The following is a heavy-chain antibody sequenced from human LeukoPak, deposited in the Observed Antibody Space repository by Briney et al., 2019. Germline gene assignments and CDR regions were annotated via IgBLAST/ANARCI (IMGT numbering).Heavy chain of an antibody. CDR1: NGSISPYY. CDR3: ARHWPPNFYGSGNSNIYYYYGMDV. CDR2: IYYSGST. Sequence: SETLSLTCTVSNGSISPYYWGWVRQPPGKGLEWIGFIYYSGSTNYKPSLKSRVTISVDTSKTQFSLKLTSVTAADTAVYYCARHWPPNFYGSGNSNIYYYYGMDVWVQGTTVTVS. D-gene: IGHD3-10*01. V-gene: IGHV4-59*08. J-gene: IGHJ6*02.